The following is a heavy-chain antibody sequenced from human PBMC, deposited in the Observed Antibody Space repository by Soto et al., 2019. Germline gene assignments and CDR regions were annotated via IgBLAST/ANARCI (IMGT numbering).Heavy chain of an antibody. D-gene: IGHD3-16*01. Sequence: QVELVESGGGVVQPGRSLRLSCAASGLRFSSFALHWGRQAPGKGLERVAVISYVGSDTSYADSVKGRFTICRDNSKNTLDLEMNSLRAEDTSVYYWSRSRGRIASFGGNYGVEVWGQGTTVTVSS. CDR3: SRSRGRIASFGGNYGVEV. CDR1: GLRFSSFA. J-gene: IGHJ6*02. CDR2: ISYVGSDT. V-gene: IGHV3-30-3*01.